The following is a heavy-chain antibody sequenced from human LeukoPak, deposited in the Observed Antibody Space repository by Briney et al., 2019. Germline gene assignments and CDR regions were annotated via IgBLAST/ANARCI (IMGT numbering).Heavy chain of an antibody. Sequence: ASVKVSCKDSGYTFTNYGISWVRQAPGQGLEWMGWISAYNGNTNYAQKLQGRVTMTTDTSTSTAYMELRSLRSDDTAVYYCAKESATGTIFDYWGQGTLVTVSS. CDR1: GYTFTNYG. D-gene: IGHD1-7*01. J-gene: IGHJ4*02. CDR2: ISAYNGNT. V-gene: IGHV1-18*01. CDR3: AKESATGTIFDY.